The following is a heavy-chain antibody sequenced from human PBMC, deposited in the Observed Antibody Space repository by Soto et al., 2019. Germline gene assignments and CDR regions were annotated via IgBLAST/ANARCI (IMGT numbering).Heavy chain of an antibody. CDR3: ATNYNRGGSYSYYGVYV. CDR1: GGTFSSYA. Sequence: QVQLVQSGAEVKKPGSSVKVSCKASGGTFSSYAISWVRQAHGQGLERMGGIIPIFGTADYAQKFQGSVTTTGRESTSTACMERRSMRGADAAVGYLATNYNRGGSYSYYGVYVWGQGTTVPVSS. CDR2: IIPIFGTA. J-gene: IGHJ6*02. V-gene: IGHV1-69*12. D-gene: IGHD4-4*01.